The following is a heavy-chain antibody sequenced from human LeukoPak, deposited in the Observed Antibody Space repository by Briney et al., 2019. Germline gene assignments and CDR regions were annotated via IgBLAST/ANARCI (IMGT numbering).Heavy chain of an antibody. J-gene: IGHJ4*02. D-gene: IGHD3-10*01. V-gene: IGHV4-34*01. CDR2: INHSGST. CDR1: GGSFSGYY. Sequence: SETLSLTCAVYGGSFSGYYWSWIRQPPGKGLEWIGEINHSGSTNYNPSLKSRVTISVDTPKNQFSLKLSSVTAADTAVYYCAGRLRLLWFGESYFDYWGQGTLVTVSS. CDR3: AGRLRLLWFGESYFDY.